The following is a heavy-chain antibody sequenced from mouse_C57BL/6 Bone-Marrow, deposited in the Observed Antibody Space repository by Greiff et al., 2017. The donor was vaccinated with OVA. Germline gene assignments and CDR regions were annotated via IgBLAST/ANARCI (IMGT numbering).Heavy chain of an antibody. Sequence: EVQLVESGEGLVKPGGSLKLSCAASGFTFSSYAMSWVRQTPEKRLEWVAYISSGGDYIYYADTVKGRFTISRDNARNTLYLQMSSLKSEDTAMYYCTRDADYDYGPYAMDYWGQGTSVTVSS. CDR2: ISSGGDYI. CDR1: GFTFSSYA. CDR3: TRDADYDYGPYAMDY. D-gene: IGHD2-4*01. V-gene: IGHV5-9-1*02. J-gene: IGHJ4*01.